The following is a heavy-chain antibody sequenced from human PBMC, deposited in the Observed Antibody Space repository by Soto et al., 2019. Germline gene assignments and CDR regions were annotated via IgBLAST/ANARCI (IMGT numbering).Heavy chain of an antibody. J-gene: IGHJ6*02. D-gene: IGHD2-8*01. V-gene: IGHV4-31*03. CDR2: ISYSGST. Sequence: SETLSLTCTVSGGSISSGGYYWRWIRQHPGKGLEWIGHISYSGSTFYNPSLRSRLSISADTSKNQFSLKLSSLTAADTAVYYCARDEEYCTNGVCYSYGMDLWGQGTTVTVSS. CDR1: GGSISSGGYY. CDR3: ARDEEYCTNGVCYSYGMDL.